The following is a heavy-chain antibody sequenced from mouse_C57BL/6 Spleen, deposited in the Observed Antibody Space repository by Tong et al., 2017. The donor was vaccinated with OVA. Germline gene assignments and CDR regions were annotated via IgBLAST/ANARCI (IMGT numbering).Heavy chain of an antibody. D-gene: IGHD1-1*01. J-gene: IGHJ3*01. V-gene: IGHV1-59*01. CDR3: ARDGSSYQAWFAY. Sequence: VQLQESGAELVRPGTSVKLSCKASGYTFTSYWMHWVKQRPGQGLEWIGVIDPSDSYTNYNQKFKGKATLTVDTSSSTAYMQLSSLTSEDSAVYYCARDGSSYQAWFAYWGQGTLVTVSA. CDR1: GYTFTSYW. CDR2: IDPSDSYT.